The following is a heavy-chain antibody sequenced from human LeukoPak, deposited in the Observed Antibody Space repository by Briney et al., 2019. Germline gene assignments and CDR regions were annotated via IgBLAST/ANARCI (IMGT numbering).Heavy chain of an antibody. Sequence: GGSLRLSCAASGFTSSSYWMHWVRQAPGKGLVWVSAISGSGGSTYYADSVRGRFTISRDNSKNTLYLQMNSLRAEDTAVYYCAKRESEYSSGWYDYWGQGTLVTVSS. V-gene: IGHV3-23*01. CDR3: AKRESEYSSGWYDY. J-gene: IGHJ4*02. D-gene: IGHD6-19*01. CDR1: GFTSSSYW. CDR2: ISGSGGST.